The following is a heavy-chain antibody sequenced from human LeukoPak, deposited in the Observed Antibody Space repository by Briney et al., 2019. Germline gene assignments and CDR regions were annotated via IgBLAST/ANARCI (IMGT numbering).Heavy chain of an antibody. J-gene: IGHJ4*02. CDR1: GFTFSSYG. Sequence: GGSPRLSCAASGFTFSSYGMHWVRQAPGKGLEWVAVISYDGSNKYYADSVKGRFTISRDNSKNTLYLQMNSLRAEDTAVYYCAKSSDYYGSGSYLVASYFGDYFDYWGQGTLVTVSS. CDR2: ISYDGSNK. D-gene: IGHD3-10*01. V-gene: IGHV3-30*18. CDR3: AKSSDYYGSGSYLVASYFGDYFDY.